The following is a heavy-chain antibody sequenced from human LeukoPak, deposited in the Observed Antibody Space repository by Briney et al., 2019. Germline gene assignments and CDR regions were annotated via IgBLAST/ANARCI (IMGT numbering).Heavy chain of an antibody. CDR1: GGSISSSNW. CDR2: IYHSGST. D-gene: IGHD6-13*01. V-gene: IGHV4-4*02. J-gene: IGHJ6*02. Sequence: PSGTLSLTCAVSGGSISSSNWWSWVLQPPGKGLEWIGEIYHSGSTNYNPSLKSRVTISVDKSKNQFSLKLSSVTAADTAVYYCARQASSSWGTQYYYYYGMDVWGQGTTVTVSS. CDR3: ARQASSSWGTQYYYYYGMDV.